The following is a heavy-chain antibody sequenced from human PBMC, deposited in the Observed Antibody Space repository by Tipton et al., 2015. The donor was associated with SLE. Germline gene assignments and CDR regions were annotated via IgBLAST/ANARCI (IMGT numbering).Heavy chain of an antibody. D-gene: IGHD3-3*01. Sequence: TLSLTCTVSGGSISSSRYYWGWIRQPPGKGLEWIGSICHSGTAYYNPSLKSRVTISVDTSKNQFSLKLSSVTAADTAVYYCASRTLWGGLDYWGQGTLVTVSS. CDR1: GGSISSSRYY. CDR3: ASRTLWGGLDY. CDR2: ICHSGTA. V-gene: IGHV4-39*07. J-gene: IGHJ4*02.